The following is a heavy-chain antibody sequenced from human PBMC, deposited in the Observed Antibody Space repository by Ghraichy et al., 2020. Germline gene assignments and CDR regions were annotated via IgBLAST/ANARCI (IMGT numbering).Heavy chain of an antibody. V-gene: IGHV3-30*18. J-gene: IGHJ4*02. D-gene: IGHD2-2*01. CDR3: AKAATLTAAAYYFDY. CDR2: ISYDGSNK. Sequence: GESLNISCAASGFTFSSYGMHWVRQAPGKGLEWVAVISYDGSNKYYADSVKGRFTISRDNSKNTLYLQMNSLRAEDTAVYYCAKAATLTAAAYYFDYWGQGTLVTVSS. CDR1: GFTFSSYG.